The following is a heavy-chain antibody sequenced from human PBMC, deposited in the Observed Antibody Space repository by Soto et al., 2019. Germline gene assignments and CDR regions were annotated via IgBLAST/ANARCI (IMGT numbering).Heavy chain of an antibody. CDR1: GNSFTSYW. J-gene: IGHJ6*02. Sequence: PGESLKISCKGSGNSFTSYWIGWVRQMPGKGLEWMGIIYPGDSDTRYSPSFQGQVTISADKSISTAYLQGNSLKASDTAMYYCARHHKLRFLEWLSNKDYYGMDVWGQGTTVTVSS. D-gene: IGHD3-3*01. CDR3: ARHHKLRFLEWLSNKDYYGMDV. CDR2: IYPGDSDT. V-gene: IGHV5-51*01.